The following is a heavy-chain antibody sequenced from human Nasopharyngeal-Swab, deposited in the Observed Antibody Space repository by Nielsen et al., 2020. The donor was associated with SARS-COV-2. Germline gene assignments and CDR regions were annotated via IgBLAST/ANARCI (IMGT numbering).Heavy chain of an antibody. CDR3: ARVPAGCSSTSCYLID. CDR2: IFHGGLI. CDR1: GAFISSHTW. Sequence: SETLSLTCDVPGAFISSHTWWNWVRQSPGRGMDWIGEIFHGGLINYNPSLKSRVTISIDNSKNQFSLKLNSMTAADTAVYYCARVPAGCSSTSCYLIDWGQGILVTVSS. D-gene: IGHD2-2*01. V-gene: IGHV4-4*02. J-gene: IGHJ4*02.